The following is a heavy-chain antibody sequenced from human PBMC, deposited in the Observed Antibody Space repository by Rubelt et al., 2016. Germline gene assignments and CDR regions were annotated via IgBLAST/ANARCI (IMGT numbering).Heavy chain of an antibody. CDR1: GGSISSTNHH. CDR2: IYYTGNI. D-gene: IGHD4-17*01. CDR3: ANGDSEEWYFDV. V-gene: IGHV4-39*07. J-gene: IGHJ2*01. Sequence: QLQLQESGPGLVKPSETLSLTCTVSGGSISSTNHHWGWIRQPPGKGLEWIGSIYYTGNIYYRPSLKSRVTISVDTSKNQVSLQLNSVIAADTAVDYCANGDSEEWYFDVWGRGTLVTVSS.